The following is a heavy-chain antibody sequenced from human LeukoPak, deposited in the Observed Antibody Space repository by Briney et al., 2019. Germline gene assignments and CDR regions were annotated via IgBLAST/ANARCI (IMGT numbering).Heavy chain of an antibody. CDR1: GYTFTGYC. J-gene: IGHJ4*02. CDR3: VRTPPNWGFDY. CDR2: INPNSGGT. V-gene: IGHV1-2*06. D-gene: IGHD7-27*01. Sequence: ASVKVSCKASGYTFTGYCMHWVRQAPGQGLEWMGRINPNSGGTNYAQKFQGRVTMTRDTSISTAYMELSRLRSDDTAIYYCVRTPPNWGFDYWGQGTLVTVSS.